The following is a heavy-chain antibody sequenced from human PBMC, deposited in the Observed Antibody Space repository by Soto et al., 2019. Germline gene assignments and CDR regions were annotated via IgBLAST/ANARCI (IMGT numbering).Heavy chain of an antibody. CDR2: TYYKSKWYY. Sequence: SHTLSITCEISGDSVSSNSAGWNWIRQTPSRGFEWLGRTYYKSKWYYTYAASVKSRITVSPDTSKNQFSLQLTSVTPEDTAVYYCARGSWDDVSGHYYMDVWDKGTTVTVSS. CDR1: GDSVSSNSAG. J-gene: IGHJ6*03. D-gene: IGHD1-1*01. V-gene: IGHV6-1*01. CDR3: ARGSWDDVSGHYYMDV.